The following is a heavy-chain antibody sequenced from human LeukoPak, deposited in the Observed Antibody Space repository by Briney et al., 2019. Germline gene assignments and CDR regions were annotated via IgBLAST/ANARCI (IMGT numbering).Heavy chain of an antibody. Sequence: GGSLRLSCAASGFTFSTYTMNWVRQAPGKGLEWLSYITSSSSTLYYADSVKGRFTISRDNAKNSLYLQMNSLRAEDTALYYCAKDICWSGGDCYFDYWGQGTLVTVSS. CDR3: AKDICWSGGDCYFDY. CDR2: ITSSSSTL. CDR1: GFTFSTYT. D-gene: IGHD2-21*02. V-gene: IGHV3-48*04. J-gene: IGHJ4*02.